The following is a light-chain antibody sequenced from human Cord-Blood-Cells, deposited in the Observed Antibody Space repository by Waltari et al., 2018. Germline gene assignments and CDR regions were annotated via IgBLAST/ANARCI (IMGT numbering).Light chain of an antibody. CDR2: QDS. V-gene: IGLV3-1*01. J-gene: IGLJ2*01. CDR1: KLGDKY. Sequence: SYELTQPPSVSVSPGQTASITCSGDKLGDKYACWYQQKSGQSPVLVIYQDSKWPSGIPERFSGSNSGNTATLTISGTQAMDEADYYCQAWDSSTVVFGGGTKLTVL. CDR3: QAWDSSTVV.